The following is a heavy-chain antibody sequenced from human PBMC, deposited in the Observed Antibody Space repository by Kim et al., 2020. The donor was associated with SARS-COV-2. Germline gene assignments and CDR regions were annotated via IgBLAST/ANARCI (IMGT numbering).Heavy chain of an antibody. D-gene: IGHD2-2*02. Sequence: GGSLRLSCAASGFTFSNAWMSWVRQAPGKGLEWVGRIKSKTDGGTTDYAAPVKGRFTISRDDSKNTLYLQMNSLKTEDTAVYYCTSEVVVVPAAIMDYYYGMDVWGQGTTVTVSS. CDR3: TSEVVVVPAAIMDYYYGMDV. CDR2: IKSKTDGGTT. V-gene: IGHV3-15*01. CDR1: GFTFSNAW. J-gene: IGHJ6*02.